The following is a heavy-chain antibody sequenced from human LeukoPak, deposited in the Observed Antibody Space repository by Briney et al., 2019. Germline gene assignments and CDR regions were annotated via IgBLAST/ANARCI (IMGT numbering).Heavy chain of an antibody. CDR2: ISAYNGNT. V-gene: IGHV1-18*01. D-gene: IGHD3-22*01. CDR3: ARRRHHSDQWFYFDS. J-gene: IGHJ4*02. Sequence: ASVKVSCKTSGYSFTSYGFSWVRQAPGQGLEWMGWISAYNGNTNYAQKLQGRVTMTTDTSTSTAYMELRSLRSDDTAVFYCARRRHHSDQWFYFDSWGPGTLVTVSS. CDR1: GYSFTSYG.